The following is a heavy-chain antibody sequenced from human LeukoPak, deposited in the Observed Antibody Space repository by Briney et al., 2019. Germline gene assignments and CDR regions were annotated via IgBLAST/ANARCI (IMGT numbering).Heavy chain of an antibody. J-gene: IGHJ6*02. CDR1: GGTFSSYA. CDR2: IIPIFGIA. V-gene: IGHV1-69*04. CDR3: ARVEAVAGNRNTYYYYYGMDV. D-gene: IGHD6-19*01. Sequence: SVKVSCKASGGTFSSYAISWVRQAPGQGLEWMGRIIPIFGIANYAQKFQGRVTITADKSTSTAYMELSSLRSEDTAVYYCARVEAVAGNRNTYYYYYGMDVWGQGATVTVSS.